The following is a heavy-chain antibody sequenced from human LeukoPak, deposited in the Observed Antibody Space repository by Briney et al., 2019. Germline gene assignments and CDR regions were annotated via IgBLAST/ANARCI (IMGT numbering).Heavy chain of an antibody. Sequence: SQTLSLTCTVSGGSISSGDYYWSWIRQPPGKGLEWIGYIYYSGSTNYNPSLKSRVTISVDTSKNQFSLKLSSVTAADTAVYYCARAPRSVSGWYFDYWGQGTLVTVSS. V-gene: IGHV4-30-4*01. J-gene: IGHJ4*02. D-gene: IGHD6-19*01. CDR1: GGSISSGDYY. CDR3: ARAPRSVSGWYFDY. CDR2: IYYSGST.